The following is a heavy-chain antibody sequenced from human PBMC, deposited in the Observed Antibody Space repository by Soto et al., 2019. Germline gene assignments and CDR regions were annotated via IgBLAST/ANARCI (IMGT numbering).Heavy chain of an antibody. D-gene: IGHD4-17*01. V-gene: IGHV3-30-3*01. CDR2: ISYDGSNK. CDR1: GFTFSSYA. J-gene: IGHJ6*02. CDR3: ARDAPGETPDYYYDGMDV. Sequence: QVQLVESGGGVVQPGRSLRLSCAASGFTFSSYAMHWVRQAPGKGLEWVAVISYDGSNKYYADSVKGRFTISRDNPNNTLYLQMNSLRAEDTAVYYCARDAPGETPDYYYDGMDVWGQGTTVTVSS.